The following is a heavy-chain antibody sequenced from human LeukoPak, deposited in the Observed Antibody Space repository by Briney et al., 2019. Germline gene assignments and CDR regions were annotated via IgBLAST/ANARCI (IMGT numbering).Heavy chain of an antibody. D-gene: IGHD6-19*01. CDR3: ASSIAVAGTNTVDY. Sequence: GESLKISCKGSGYSFTSYWISWVRQMPGKGLEWMGRIDPSDSYANYSPSFQGHVAISADKSISTAYLQWSSLKASDTAMYYCASSIAVAGTNTVDYWGQGTLVTVSS. CDR2: IDPSDSYA. CDR1: GYSFTSYW. J-gene: IGHJ4*02. V-gene: IGHV5-10-1*01.